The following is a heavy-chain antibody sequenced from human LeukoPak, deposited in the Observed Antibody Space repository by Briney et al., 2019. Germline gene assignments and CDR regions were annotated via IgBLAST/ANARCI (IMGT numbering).Heavy chain of an antibody. CDR1: GFTFTNYA. Sequence: GGSLRLSCLASGFTFTNYAMSWVPQAPGKGLEWVSGITISGRAAYYADSVKGRFTISRDNFKNTLYLQMNSLRAEDTAVYYCGKTTGGNAYYYIDYLGAGSLVSVSS. D-gene: IGHD3-22*01. CDR2: ITISGRAA. J-gene: IGHJ4*02. CDR3: GKTTGGNAYYYIDY. V-gene: IGHV3-23*01.